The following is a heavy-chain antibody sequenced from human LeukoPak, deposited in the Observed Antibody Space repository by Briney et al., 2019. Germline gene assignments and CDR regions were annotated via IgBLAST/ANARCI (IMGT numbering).Heavy chain of an antibody. Sequence: PSETLSLTCTVSGGSISSYYWSWIRQPPGKGLEWIGYIYYSGSTYYNPSLKSRVTISVDTSKNQFSLKLSSVTAADTAVYYCARARRIFDYWGQGTLVTVSS. J-gene: IGHJ4*02. CDR3: ARARRIFDY. CDR2: IYYSGST. V-gene: IGHV4-59*12. CDR1: GGSISSYY.